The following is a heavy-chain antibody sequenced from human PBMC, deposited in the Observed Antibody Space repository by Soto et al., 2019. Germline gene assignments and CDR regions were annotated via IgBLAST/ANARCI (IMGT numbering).Heavy chain of an antibody. CDR3: ARDATVVVTAITYFAY. J-gene: IGHJ4*02. CDR2: IWYDGSNK. V-gene: IGHV3-33*01. Sequence: GGSLRLSCAASGFTFSSYGMHWVRQAPGKGLEWVAVIWYDGSNKYYADSVKGRFTISRDNSKNTLYLQMNSLRAEDTAVYYCARDATVVVTAITYFAYWGQGTLVTVSS. CDR1: GFTFSSYG. D-gene: IGHD2-21*02.